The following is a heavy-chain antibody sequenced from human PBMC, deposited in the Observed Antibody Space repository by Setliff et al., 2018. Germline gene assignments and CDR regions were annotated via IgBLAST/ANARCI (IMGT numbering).Heavy chain of an antibody. J-gene: IGHJ5*02. CDR3: ARLYIVVVVAATPAWFDP. CDR1: GCSISSGYY. CDR2: IYHSEST. Sequence: SETLSLTCAVSGCSISSGYYWGWIRQPPGKGLEGIGSIYHSESTYYNPSLKSRVTISVDTSTNQFSLKLSSVTAADTAVDYCARLYIVVVVAATPAWFDPWGQGTLVTVSS. D-gene: IGHD2-15*01. V-gene: IGHV4-38-2*01.